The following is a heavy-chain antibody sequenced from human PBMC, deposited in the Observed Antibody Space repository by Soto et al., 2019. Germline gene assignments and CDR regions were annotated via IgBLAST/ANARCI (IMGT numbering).Heavy chain of an antibody. D-gene: IGHD6-19*01. V-gene: IGHV4-61*01. CDR1: GGSVSSGSYY. J-gene: IGHJ6*02. CDR2: IYYSGST. CDR3: ARGIAVHDYYGMDV. Sequence: QVQLQESGPGLVKPSETLSLTCTVSGGSVSSGSYYWSWIRQPPGKGLEWIGYIYYSGSTNYNPSLKSRVTISVDTSKNQFSLKLSSVTAADTAVYYCARGIAVHDYYGMDVWGQGTTVTVSS.